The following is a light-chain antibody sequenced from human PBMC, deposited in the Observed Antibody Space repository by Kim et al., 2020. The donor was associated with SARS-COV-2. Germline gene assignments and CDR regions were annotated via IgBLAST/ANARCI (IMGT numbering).Light chain of an antibody. Sequence: DIQMTQSPSPLSASVGDRVTITCRASQSISSWLAWYQQKPGKAPKLLIYRASSLESGVPSRFSGTGSGTEFTLTISSLQPDDFATYFCQQYNSPWTFGQGTKVDIK. CDR2: RAS. J-gene: IGKJ1*01. CDR3: QQYNSPWT. CDR1: QSISSW. V-gene: IGKV1-5*03.